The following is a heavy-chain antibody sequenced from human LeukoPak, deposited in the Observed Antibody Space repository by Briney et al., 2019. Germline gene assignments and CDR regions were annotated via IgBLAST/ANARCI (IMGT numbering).Heavy chain of an antibody. Sequence: SETLSLTCTVSGGPITNYYWSRIRQPPGKGLEWIAYIDYSGTTNYNPSLKSRVTISVDTSKNQFSLKLSSVTAADTAVYCCARMSSSWSWFDPWGQGTLVTVSS. D-gene: IGHD6-13*01. CDR3: ARMSSSWSWFDP. J-gene: IGHJ5*02. V-gene: IGHV4-59*01. CDR2: IDYSGTT. CDR1: GGPITNYY.